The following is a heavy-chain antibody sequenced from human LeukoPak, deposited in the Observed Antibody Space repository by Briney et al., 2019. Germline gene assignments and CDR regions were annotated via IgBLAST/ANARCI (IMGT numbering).Heavy chain of an antibody. D-gene: IGHD6-19*01. J-gene: IGHJ6*02. Sequence: ASVKVSCKASGYTFTSYGISWVRQAPGQGLEWMGWISAYNGNTNYAQKLQGRVTMTTDTSTSTAYMELRSLRSDDTAVYYCARGLASSGWYGYYYYGMDVWGQGTMVTVSS. CDR3: ARGLASSGWYGYYYYGMDV. CDR2: ISAYNGNT. CDR1: GYTFTSYG. V-gene: IGHV1-18*01.